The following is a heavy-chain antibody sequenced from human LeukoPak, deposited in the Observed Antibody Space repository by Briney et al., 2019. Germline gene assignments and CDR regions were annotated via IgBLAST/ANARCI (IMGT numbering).Heavy chain of an antibody. CDR3: ARLYSGSYYFDY. J-gene: IGHJ4*02. V-gene: IGHV4-59*08. CDR2: IYYSGST. CDR1: GGSISSYY. Sequence: SEALSLTCTVSGGSISSYYWSWIRQPPGKGLEWIGYIYYSGSTNYNPSLKSRVTISVDTSKNQFSLKLSSVTAADTAVYYCARLYSGSYYFDYWGQGTLVTVSS. D-gene: IGHD1-26*01.